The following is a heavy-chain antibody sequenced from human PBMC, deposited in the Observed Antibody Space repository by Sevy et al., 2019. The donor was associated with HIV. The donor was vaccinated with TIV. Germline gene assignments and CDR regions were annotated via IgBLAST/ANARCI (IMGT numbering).Heavy chain of an antibody. CDR1: GDTFSNYA. V-gene: IGHV1-69*10. CDR3: ARHRDLHNFYFDY. Sequence: ASVKVSCKTSGDTFSNYAISWVRQAPGQGLEWMGGVIPIVGITNYAQKFQGRVTISAARSTSTAYMELSSLSSEDTAVFYCARHRDLHNFYFDYWGQGTLVTVSS. CDR2: VIPIVGIT. D-gene: IGHD1-1*01. J-gene: IGHJ4*02.